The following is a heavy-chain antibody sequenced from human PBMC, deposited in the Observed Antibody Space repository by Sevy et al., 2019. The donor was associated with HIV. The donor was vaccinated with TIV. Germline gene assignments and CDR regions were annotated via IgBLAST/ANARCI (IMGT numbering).Heavy chain of an antibody. CDR1: GFTFSSYA. CDR3: ARDKGFDY. V-gene: IGHV3-30*04. J-gene: IGHJ4*02. CDR2: ISYDGSNK. Sequence: GGSLRLSCAASGFTFSSYAMHWVRQAPGKGLEWVAVISYDGSNKYYANSVKGRFTISRDNSKNTLYLQMNSLRAEDTAVYYCARDKGFDYWGQGTLVTVSS.